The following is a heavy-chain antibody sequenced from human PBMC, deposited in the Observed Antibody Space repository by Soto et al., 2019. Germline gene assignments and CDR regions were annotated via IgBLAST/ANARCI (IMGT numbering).Heavy chain of an antibody. J-gene: IGHJ4*02. CDR3: ARGTSWQLPFDY. V-gene: IGHV4-59*01. CDR1: SDSISSYY. Sequence: SETLSPTCTVSSDSISSYYWSWIRQPPGKRLEWIGYISYSGSTDYNPSLKSRVTISGDTSKNQFSLKVSSVTAADTAVYYCARGTSWQLPFDYWGQGTLVTVSS. CDR2: ISYSGST. D-gene: IGHD6-13*01.